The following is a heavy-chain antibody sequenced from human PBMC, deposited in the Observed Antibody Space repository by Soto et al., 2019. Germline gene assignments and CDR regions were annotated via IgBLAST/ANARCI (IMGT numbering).Heavy chain of an antibody. CDR1: GDSISYYY. CDR2: VYYDGST. J-gene: IGHJ4*02. D-gene: IGHD3-10*01. Sequence: QVQLQESGPGLVKPSETLSLTCTVSGDSISYYYWSWIRQPPGKGLEWIGYVYYDGSTNYNPSLESRVTMSIDTSKNQFSLKLSSVIAADTAVYYCVSYDRQSGCYALDYWGQGTLVTVSS. CDR3: VSYDRQSGCYALDY. V-gene: IGHV4-59*01.